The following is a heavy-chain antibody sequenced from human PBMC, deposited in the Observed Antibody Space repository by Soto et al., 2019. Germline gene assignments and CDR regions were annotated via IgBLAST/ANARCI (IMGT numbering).Heavy chain of an antibody. CDR3: ARDFYYYDSSGYYRESNWFDP. J-gene: IGHJ5*02. D-gene: IGHD3-22*01. Sequence: GESLRLACAASGFTFSSYAMHWVRQAPGKGLEWVAVISYDGSNKYYADSVKGRFTISRDNSKNTLYLQMNSLRAEDTAVYYCARDFYYYDSSGYYRESNWFDPWGQGTLVTVSS. V-gene: IGHV3-30-3*01. CDR1: GFTFSSYA. CDR2: ISYDGSNK.